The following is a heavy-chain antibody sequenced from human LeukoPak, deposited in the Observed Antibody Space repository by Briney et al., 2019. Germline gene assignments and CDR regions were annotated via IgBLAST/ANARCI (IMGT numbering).Heavy chain of an antibody. Sequence: PGRSPRLSCAASGFTFSSYDMHWVRQAPGKGLAWVAVISYDGSNKYYADSVKGRFTISRDNSKNTLYLQMNSLKPEDTAVYYCAKTGGAGSNDYWGQGTLVTVSS. CDR1: GFTFSSYD. CDR3: AKTGGAGSNDY. D-gene: IGHD5-24*01. V-gene: IGHV3-30*18. J-gene: IGHJ4*02. CDR2: ISYDGSNK.